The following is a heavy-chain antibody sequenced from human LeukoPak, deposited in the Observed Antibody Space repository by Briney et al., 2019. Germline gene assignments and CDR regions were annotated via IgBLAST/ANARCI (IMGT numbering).Heavy chain of an antibody. CDR3: AELGITMIGGV. D-gene: IGHD3-10*02. V-gene: IGHV3-48*03. CDR2: ISSSGSTK. Sequence: GGSLRLSCAASGFTFSSYEMSWVRQAPGKGLEWVSYISSSGSTKYYADSVKGRFTISRDNAKNSLYLQMNSLRAEDTAVYYCAELGITMIGGVWGKGTTVTISS. CDR1: GFTFSSYE. J-gene: IGHJ6*04.